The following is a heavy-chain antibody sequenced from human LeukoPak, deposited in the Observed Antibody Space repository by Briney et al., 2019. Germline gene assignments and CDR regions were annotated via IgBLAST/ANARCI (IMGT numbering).Heavy chain of an antibody. V-gene: IGHV4-59*01. J-gene: IGHJ4*02. Sequence: SETLSLTCTVSGGSISSYYWSWLRQPPGKGLEWIGYIYYSGSTNYNPSLKSRVTISVDTSKNQFSLKLSSVTAADTAVYYCARVISGWYYFDYWGQGTLVTVPS. CDR2: IYYSGST. CDR1: GGSISSYY. CDR3: ARVISGWYYFDY. D-gene: IGHD6-19*01.